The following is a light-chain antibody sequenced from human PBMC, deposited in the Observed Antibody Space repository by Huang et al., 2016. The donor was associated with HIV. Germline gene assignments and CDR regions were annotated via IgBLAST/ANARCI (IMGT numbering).Light chain of an antibody. J-gene: IGKJ1*01. CDR1: QSIQNR. V-gene: IGKV3-15*01. CDR2: GPS. Sequence: ELVMTQSPGTLSVSPGERITLSCRASQSIQNRLAWYQQQPGQAPRLLIYGPSTRHTGIPARCSGSGAGTEFNLTISSLQSEDFAVYYCQQYNDCPRTFGQGTKVEIK. CDR3: QQYNDCPRT.